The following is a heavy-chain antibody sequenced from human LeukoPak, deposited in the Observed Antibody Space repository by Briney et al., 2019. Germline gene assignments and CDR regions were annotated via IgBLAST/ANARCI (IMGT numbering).Heavy chain of an antibody. CDR2: IYYSGRT. Sequence: SQTLSLTCTVSGVSISSGGYYWSWIRQHPGKGLEWIGYIYYSGRTYYNPSLKSRLTTSVDTSKNQFSLKLSSVTAADTAVYYCARTKCSGGSCYGDYWGQGTLVTVSS. D-gene: IGHD2-15*01. CDR3: ARTKCSGGSCYGDY. V-gene: IGHV4-31*03. J-gene: IGHJ4*02. CDR1: GVSISSGGYY.